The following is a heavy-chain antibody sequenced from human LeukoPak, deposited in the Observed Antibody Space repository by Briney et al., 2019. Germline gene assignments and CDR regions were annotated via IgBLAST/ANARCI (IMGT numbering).Heavy chain of an antibody. Sequence: GRSLRLSCAAAGFTFSSYGMHWVRQAPGKGLEWVTFIRYDGSNKYYADSVKGRFTISRDNSKNTLYLQMNSLRAEDTAVYYCAKGLVWSGYPRRMDVWGKGTTVTVSS. J-gene: IGHJ6*03. V-gene: IGHV3-30*02. CDR3: AKGLVWSGYPRRMDV. CDR1: GFTFSSYG. D-gene: IGHD3-3*01. CDR2: IRYDGSNK.